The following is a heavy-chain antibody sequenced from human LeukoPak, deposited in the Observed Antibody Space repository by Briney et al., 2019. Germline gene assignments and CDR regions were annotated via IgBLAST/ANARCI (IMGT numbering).Heavy chain of an antibody. D-gene: IGHD5-12*01. J-gene: IGHJ4*02. V-gene: IGHV3-23*01. Sequence: GGSLRLSCAASGFTFSTYAMTWVRQAPGKGLEWVSSITGSGDGTSAADSVTGRFSISRDNSKSTLYLQMNSLRAEDTAVYSCAKDVKFSWPFYFDYWGQGILVTVSS. CDR1: GFTFSTYA. CDR2: ITGSGDGT. CDR3: AKDVKFSWPFYFDY.